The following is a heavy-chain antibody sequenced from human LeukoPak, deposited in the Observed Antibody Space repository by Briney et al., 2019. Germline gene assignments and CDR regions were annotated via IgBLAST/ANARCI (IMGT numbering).Heavy chain of an antibody. CDR3: AREGVWVTTYGWFDP. J-gene: IGHJ5*02. V-gene: IGHV4-39*07. Sequence: SETLSLTCTVSGGSLSSSSYYWGWIRQPPGKGLEWIGSIYYSGSTYYNPSLKSRVTISVDTSKNQFSLKLSSVTAADTAVYYCAREGVWVTTYGWFDPWGQGTLVTVSS. D-gene: IGHD4-17*01. CDR1: GGSLSSSSYY. CDR2: IYYSGST.